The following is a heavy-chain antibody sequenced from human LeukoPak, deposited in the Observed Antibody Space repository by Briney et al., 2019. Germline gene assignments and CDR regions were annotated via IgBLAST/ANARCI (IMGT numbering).Heavy chain of an antibody. D-gene: IGHD3-22*01. Sequence: SQTLSLTCTVSGASISSGGYYWSWIRQPPGKGLEWIGYIYHSGNTYYNPSLKSRVTISVDRSKNQFSLKLSSVTAADTAVYYCARLNPSGYYYFGFDYWGQGTLVTVSS. CDR1: GASISSGGYY. J-gene: IGHJ4*02. CDR2: IYHSGNT. V-gene: IGHV4-30-2*01. CDR3: ARLNPSGYYYFGFDY.